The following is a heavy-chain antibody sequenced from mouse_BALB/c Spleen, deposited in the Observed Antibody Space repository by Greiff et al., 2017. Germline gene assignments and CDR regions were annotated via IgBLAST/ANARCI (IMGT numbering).Heavy chain of an antibody. Sequence: VQLKQSGTVLARPGASVKMSCKASGYTFTSYWMHWVKQRPGQGLEWIGAIYPGNSDTSYNQKFKGKAKLTAVTSTSTAYMELSSLTNEDSAVYYCTRSIYYDYDCYAMDYWGQGTSVTVSS. V-gene: IGHV1-5*01. CDR3: TRSIYYDYDCYAMDY. J-gene: IGHJ4*01. CDR2: IYPGNSDT. CDR1: GYTFTSYW. D-gene: IGHD2-4*01.